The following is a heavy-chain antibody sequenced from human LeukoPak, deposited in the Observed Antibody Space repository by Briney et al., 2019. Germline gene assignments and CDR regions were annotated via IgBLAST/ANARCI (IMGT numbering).Heavy chain of an antibody. D-gene: IGHD5-18*01. CDR3: ARVGPHPDTAMVGDAFDI. Sequence: ASVKVSCKASGYTFTSYGISWVRQAPGQGLEWMGWISAYNGNTNYAQKLQGRVTMTTDTSTSTAYMELRSLRSDDTAVYYCARVGPHPDTAMVGDAFDIWGQGTMVTVSS. V-gene: IGHV1-18*01. CDR1: GYTFTSYG. J-gene: IGHJ3*02. CDR2: ISAYNGNT.